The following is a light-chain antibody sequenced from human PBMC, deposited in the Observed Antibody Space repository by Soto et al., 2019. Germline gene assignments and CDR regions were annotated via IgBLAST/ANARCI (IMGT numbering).Light chain of an antibody. CDR2: GAS. CDR1: QSISRS. Sequence: EIVLTQSPAILSVSPGERATLSCRASQSISRSLAWYQQKPGQAPRLLIHGASTRATGIPGRFSGSGSGTEFTLIISSLQSEDFAVYYCQQYNEWPETFGHGTKVDIK. J-gene: IGKJ1*01. V-gene: IGKV3-15*01. CDR3: QQYNEWPET.